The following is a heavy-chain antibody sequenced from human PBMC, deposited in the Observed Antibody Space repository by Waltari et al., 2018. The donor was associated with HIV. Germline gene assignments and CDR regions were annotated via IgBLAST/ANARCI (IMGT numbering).Heavy chain of an antibody. Sequence: QLLESGGGLVEPGGSLRLSCAASGFIFTAFATDWVRQAPGKGLEWVSAIRGGGETFYADSVKGRFTISRDNSKNTLYLQMNSLRADDAAVYYCVKDSGRAADVFDLWGQGTMVTVSS. J-gene: IGHJ3*01. CDR2: IRGGGET. V-gene: IGHV3-23*01. CDR1: GFIFTAFA. D-gene: IGHD3-10*01. CDR3: VKDSGRAADVFDL.